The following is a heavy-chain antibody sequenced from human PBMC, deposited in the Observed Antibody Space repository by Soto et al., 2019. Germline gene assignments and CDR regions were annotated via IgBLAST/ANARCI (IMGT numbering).Heavy chain of an antibody. V-gene: IGHV5-10-1*01. D-gene: IGHD3-10*01. CDR3: ARHEALIGSPEFDY. J-gene: IGHJ4*02. CDR1: GYSFTSYL. Sequence: GESLKISFKGSGYSFTSYLISWVRQMPGKGLEWMGRIDPSDSYTNYSPSFQGHVTISADKSISTAYLQWSSLKASDTAMYYCARHEALIGSPEFDYWGQGTLVTVSS. CDR2: IDPSDSYT.